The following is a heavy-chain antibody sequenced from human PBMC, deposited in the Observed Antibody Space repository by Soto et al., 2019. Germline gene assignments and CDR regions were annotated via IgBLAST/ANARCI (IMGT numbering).Heavy chain of an antibody. J-gene: IGHJ5*02. CDR2: IYWDDDK. Sequence: QITLKESGPTLVKPTQTLKLTGTFSGFSLSTNGVGVDWIRQPPGKALQWLEVIYWDDDKRYSPSLKSRLTITKDTSKNQVVLTMTNMDPVDTATYYCAHSLIGYYYDSSGSNWFDPWGQGTLVTVSS. CDR1: GFSLSTNGVG. CDR3: AHSLIGYYYDSSGSNWFDP. V-gene: IGHV2-5*02. D-gene: IGHD3-22*01.